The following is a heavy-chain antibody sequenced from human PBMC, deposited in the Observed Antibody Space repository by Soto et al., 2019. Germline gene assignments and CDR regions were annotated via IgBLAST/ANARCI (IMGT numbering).Heavy chain of an antibody. CDR2: INPNSGGT. D-gene: IGHD2-21*02. V-gene: IGHV1-2*02. Sequence: ASVKVSCKASGYTFTGYYMHWVRQAPGQGLEWMGWINPNSGGTNYAQKFQGRVTMTRDTPISTAYMELSRLRSDDTAVYYCARGDSFYYYGMDVWGQGTTVTVSS. CDR1: GYTFTGYY. CDR3: ARGDSFYYYGMDV. J-gene: IGHJ6*02.